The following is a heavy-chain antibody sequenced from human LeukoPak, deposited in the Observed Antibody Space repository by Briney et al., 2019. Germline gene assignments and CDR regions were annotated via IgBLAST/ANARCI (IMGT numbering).Heavy chain of an antibody. CDR1: GFTFSDHY. D-gene: IGHD6-19*01. CDR3: IRGSYSSGWYGDY. J-gene: IGHJ4*02. V-gene: IGHV3-72*01. CDR2: TRNKASSHTT. Sequence: GGSLRLSCAASGFTFSDHYVDWVRQAPGKGLEWVGRTRNKASSHTTEYAASVRGRFTISRDDSKNSLYLQMNSLITEDTAVYYCIRGSYSSGWYGDYWGQGTLVTVSS.